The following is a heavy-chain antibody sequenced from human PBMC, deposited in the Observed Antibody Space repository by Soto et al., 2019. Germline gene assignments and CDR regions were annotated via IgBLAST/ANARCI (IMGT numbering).Heavy chain of an antibody. V-gene: IGHV1-69*13. D-gene: IGHD3-22*01. Sequence: GASVKVSCKASGGTFSSYAISWVRQAPGQGLEWMGGIIPIFGTANYAQKFQGRVTITADESTSTAYMELSSLRSEDTAVYYCARVKGVDGYDSSGYYYDYWGQGTLVTAPQ. CDR1: GGTFSSYA. J-gene: IGHJ4*02. CDR2: IIPIFGTA. CDR3: ARVKGVDGYDSSGYYYDY.